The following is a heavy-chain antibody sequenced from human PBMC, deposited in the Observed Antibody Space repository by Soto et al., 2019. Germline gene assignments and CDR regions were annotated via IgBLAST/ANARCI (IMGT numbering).Heavy chain of an antibody. J-gene: IGHJ4*02. Sequence: EVLLVESGGGLVQPGGSLRLSCAASGFTFSNYWMHWVRQAPGKGLVWVSRITSDGSSTNYADSVKGRFTISRDNAKNTLFLQMNSLRAEDTAVYYCAIVLLGGDPGYWGQGTLVTVSS. V-gene: IGHV3-74*01. CDR3: AIVLLGGDPGY. D-gene: IGHD4-17*01. CDR2: ITSDGSST. CDR1: GFTFSNYW.